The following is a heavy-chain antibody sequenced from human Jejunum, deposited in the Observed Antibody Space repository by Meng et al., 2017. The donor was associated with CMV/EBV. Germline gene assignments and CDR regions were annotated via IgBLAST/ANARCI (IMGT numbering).Heavy chain of an antibody. CDR1: GGSISDANYY. CDR3: ARLVASRPGGGYFVS. Sequence: SGGSISDANYYWGWIRQSPGKGLEWIASIYYSGLTYSNPSLQSRVTISVDTSRNQFSLRLNSVTAADAAVYYCARLVASRPGGGYFVSWGQGTLVTVSS. D-gene: IGHD6-6*01. J-gene: IGHJ4*02. V-gene: IGHV4-39*01. CDR2: IYYSGLT.